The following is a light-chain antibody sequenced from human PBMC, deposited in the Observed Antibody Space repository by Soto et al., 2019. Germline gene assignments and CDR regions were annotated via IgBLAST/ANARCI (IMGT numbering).Light chain of an antibody. V-gene: IGLV1-51*01. CDR1: SSNIGANY. J-gene: IGLJ2*01. Sequence: QAVLTQPPSVSASPGQRVTISCSGSSSNIGANYVAWYQHLPGTAPKLLVYDSNKRPSGIPDRFSGSKSGTSATLDITGRQTGDEADYYCGTWDNSLSAVVFGGETKLTVL. CDR2: DSN. CDR3: GTWDNSLSAVV.